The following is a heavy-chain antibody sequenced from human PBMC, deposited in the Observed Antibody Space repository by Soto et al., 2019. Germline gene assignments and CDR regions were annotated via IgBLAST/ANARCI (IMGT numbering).Heavy chain of an antibody. Sequence: PSETLSLTCTVSGGSISSGGYYWSWIRQHPGKGLEWIGYIYYSGSTYYNPSLKSRVTISVDTSKNQFSLKLSSVTAADTAVYYCARAYPRGYSGYDRVGYFDYWGQGTLVTVSS. V-gene: IGHV4-31*03. CDR3: ARAYPRGYSGYDRVGYFDY. CDR2: IYYSGST. CDR1: GGSISSGGYY. J-gene: IGHJ4*02. D-gene: IGHD5-12*01.